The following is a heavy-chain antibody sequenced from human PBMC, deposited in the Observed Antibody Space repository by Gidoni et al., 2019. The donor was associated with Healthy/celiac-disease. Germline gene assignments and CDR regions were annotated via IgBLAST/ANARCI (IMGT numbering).Heavy chain of an antibody. CDR1: GGSISSYY. V-gene: IGHV4-59*01. D-gene: IGHD3-10*01. J-gene: IGHJ4*02. CDR2: IDYSGST. CDR3: ARGNYGSGGDY. Sequence: QVQLQKSGTGLVKPSETLSLTCTVSGGSISSYYWSWIRQPPGQGLEWIGYIDYSGSTNYNPSRKSRVTISVDTSKNQFSLKLSSVTAADTAVYYCARGNYGSGGDYWGQGTLVTVSS.